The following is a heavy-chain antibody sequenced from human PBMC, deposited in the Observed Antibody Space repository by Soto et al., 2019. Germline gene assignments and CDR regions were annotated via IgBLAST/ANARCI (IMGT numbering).Heavy chain of an antibody. V-gene: IGHV4-31*03. J-gene: IGHJ4*02. D-gene: IGHD4-17*01. Sequence: PSETLSLTCTVSGGSIRSGGYYWSWIRQHPGKGLEWIGYIYYSGSTYYNPSLKSRVTISVDTSKNQFSLKLSSMTAADTAVYYCARNFGDYAIEYWGQGTLVTVPQ. CDR1: GGSIRSGGYY. CDR2: IYYSGST. CDR3: ARNFGDYAIEY.